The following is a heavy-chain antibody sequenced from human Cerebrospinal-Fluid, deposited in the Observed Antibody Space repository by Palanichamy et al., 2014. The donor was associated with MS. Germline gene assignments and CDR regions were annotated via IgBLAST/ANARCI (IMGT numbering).Heavy chain of an antibody. Sequence: QLQLQESGSGLVKPSQTLSLTCSVSGDSISSGGYSWNWIRQPPGKGLEWIGFVYQTGATFYSPSFKSRLSISVDRSKNQFSLNLKSVTAADTAVYYCARGGFTLFGVIIPYFERWGQGTLVTVSS. V-gene: IGHV4-30-2*01. J-gene: IGHJ1*01. CDR1: GDSISSGGYS. D-gene: IGHD3-3*01. CDR2: VYQTGAT. CDR3: ARGGFTLFGVIIPYFER.